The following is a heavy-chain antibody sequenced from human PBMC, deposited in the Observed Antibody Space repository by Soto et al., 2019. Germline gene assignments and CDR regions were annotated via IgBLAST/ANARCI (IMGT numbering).Heavy chain of an antibody. J-gene: IGHJ5*02. CDR2: IKTAGDT. CDR3: ARDRSRSWFDP. Sequence: GGSLRLSCAASGFTFSNYDMHWVRQAPGKGLEWVSHIKTAGDTHYAASVKGRFTISRENAKNSLYLQMNSLRAEDTAVYYCARDRSRSWFDPWGQGTLVTVSS. V-gene: IGHV3-13*01. CDR1: GFTFSNYD.